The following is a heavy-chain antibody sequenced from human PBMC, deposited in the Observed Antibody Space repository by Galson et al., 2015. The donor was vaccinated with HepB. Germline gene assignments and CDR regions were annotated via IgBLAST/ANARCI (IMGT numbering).Heavy chain of an antibody. J-gene: IGHJ4*02. CDR2: INPNSGGT. D-gene: IGHD2-2*01. CDR3: ASSVVVPAAHTPLDY. Sequence: SVKVSCKASGYTFTGYYMHWVRQAPGQGLEWMGRINPNSGGTNYAQKFQGRVTMTRDTSISTAYMELSRLRSDDTAVYYCASSVVVPAAHTPLDYWGQGTLVTVSS. CDR1: GYTFTGYY. V-gene: IGHV1-2*06.